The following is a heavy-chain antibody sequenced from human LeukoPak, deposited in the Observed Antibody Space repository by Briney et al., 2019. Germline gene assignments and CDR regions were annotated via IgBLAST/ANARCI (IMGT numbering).Heavy chain of an antibody. CDR3: ARHGSDWSFDV. CDR1: GGSIGSYY. J-gene: IGHJ2*01. V-gene: IGHV4-59*08. D-gene: IGHD6-19*01. CDR2: IYYSGST. Sequence: SETLSLTCTVSGGSIGSYYWSWIRQPPGKGLEWIGYIYYSGSTNYNPSLKSRVTISVDTSKNQFSLKLSSVTAADTAVYYCARHGSDWSFDVWGRGTLVTVSS.